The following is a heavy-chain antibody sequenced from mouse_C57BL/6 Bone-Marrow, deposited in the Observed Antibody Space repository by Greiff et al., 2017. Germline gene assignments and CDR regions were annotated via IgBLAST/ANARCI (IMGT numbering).Heavy chain of an antibody. J-gene: IGHJ4*01. CDR2: ILPGSGST. Sequence: QVQLKQSGAELARPGASVKMSCKASGYTFTGYWIEWVKQRPGHGLEWIGEILPGSGSTNYTEKFKGKATFTADTSSNTAYMQLSSLTTEDSAIYYCARWGYAMDYWGQGTSVTVSS. CDR1: GYTFTGYW. V-gene: IGHV1-9*01. CDR3: ARWGYAMDY.